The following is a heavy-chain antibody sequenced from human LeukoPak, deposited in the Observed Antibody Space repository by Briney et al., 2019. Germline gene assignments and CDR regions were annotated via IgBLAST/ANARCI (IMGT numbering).Heavy chain of an antibody. CDR3: ARDKTAGSYDVFDI. D-gene: IGHD1-26*01. J-gene: IGHJ3*02. V-gene: IGHV4-59*02. CDR1: GGSVSGYY. CDR2: IYYSGST. Sequence: SETLSLTCTVSGGSVSGYYWSWIRQPPGKGLELIGYIYYSGSTNYNPSLKSRVTISVDTSKNQFSLKLSSVNAADTAVYYCARDKTAGSYDVFDIWGQGTMVTVSS.